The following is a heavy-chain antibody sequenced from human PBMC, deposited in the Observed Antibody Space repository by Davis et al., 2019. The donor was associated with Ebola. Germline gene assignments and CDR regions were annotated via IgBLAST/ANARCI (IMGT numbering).Heavy chain of an antibody. J-gene: IGHJ5*02. V-gene: IGHV4-39*01. Sequence: PSETLSLTCTVPGGSISGSSYYWGWIRQPPGKGLEWIGSIYYSGSTYYNPSLKSRVTISVDTSKNQFSLKLSSVTAADTAVYYCARSPRDFWSGYYTGLNWFDPWGQGTLVTVSS. D-gene: IGHD3-3*01. CDR3: ARSPRDFWSGYYTGLNWFDP. CDR1: GGSISGSSYY. CDR2: IYYSGST.